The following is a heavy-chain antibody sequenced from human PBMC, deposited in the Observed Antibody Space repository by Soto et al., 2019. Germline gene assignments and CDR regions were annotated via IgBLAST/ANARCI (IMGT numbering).Heavy chain of an antibody. CDR3: ARGAGHYVDY. Sequence: QVQLVQSGAEVKKPGASVKVSCKASGYTFTGQYIHWVRQAPGQGLEWMGWINTKSGGTMYAQKFQGRVTTTRDTSTRTAYMELNRLGSDDTAVYYCARGAGHYVDYWGQGTLVTVSS. J-gene: IGHJ4*02. V-gene: IGHV1-2*02. CDR1: GYTFTGQY. D-gene: IGHD3-10*01. CDR2: INTKSGGT.